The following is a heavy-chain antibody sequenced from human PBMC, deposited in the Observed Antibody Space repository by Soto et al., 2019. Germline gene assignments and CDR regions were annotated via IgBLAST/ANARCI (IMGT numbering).Heavy chain of an antibody. V-gene: IGHV1-69*12. Sequence: QVQLVQSGAEVKEPGSSVNVSCKTSGGTFGNTAVTWVRQVPGQGLEWIGGIVPLFGTANYAQKFRGRVMITAYESTSTAYMDLSSLRSAAPALSYCARDGDPAFSFCSVPLAGGRFHPWDQGTLVTVSS. CDR1: GGTFGNTA. D-gene: IGHD2-15*01. CDR3: ARDGDPAFSFCSVPLAGGRFHP. CDR2: IVPLFGTA. J-gene: IGHJ5*02.